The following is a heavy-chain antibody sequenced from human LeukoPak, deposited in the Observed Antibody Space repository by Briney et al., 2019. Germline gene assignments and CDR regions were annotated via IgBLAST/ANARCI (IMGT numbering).Heavy chain of an antibody. CDR1: GGSISTYY. CDR2: VDHTGST. J-gene: IGHJ6*03. V-gene: IGHV4-59*01. Sequence: SETLSLTCTISGGSISTYYWTWIRQPPGKGLEWIGYVDHTGSTNFNPSLNGRVSISRDTTKNLFSLRLRSVTAADTAVYFCARGRVSSSTWYSTYYYYFYMDVWGKGTTVTVSS. D-gene: IGHD1-1*01. CDR3: ARGRVSSSTWYSTYYYYFYMDV.